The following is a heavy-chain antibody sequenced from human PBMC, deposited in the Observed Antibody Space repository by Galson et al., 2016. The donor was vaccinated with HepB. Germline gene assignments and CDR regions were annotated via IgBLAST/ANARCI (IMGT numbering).Heavy chain of an antibody. D-gene: IGHD1-7*01. CDR2: INPGNDHT. V-gene: IGHV1-3*01. CDR3: ARVGNYVPMFFEY. Sequence: SVKVSCKASGYTFTSHAMHWVRQAPGQRLEWLGWINPGNDHTKYAQKLQDRLTMTTDTPTSTAYMELRSLRSDDTAMYYCARVGNYVPMFFEYFGQGTLVTVSS. CDR1: GYTFTSHA. J-gene: IGHJ4*02.